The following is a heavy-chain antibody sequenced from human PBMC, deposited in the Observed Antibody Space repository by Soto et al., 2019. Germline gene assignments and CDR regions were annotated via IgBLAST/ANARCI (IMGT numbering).Heavy chain of an antibody. V-gene: IGHV4-59*01. J-gene: IGHJ4*02. CDR1: GGSISSYY. Sequence: QVQLQESGPGLVKPSETLSLTCTVSGGSISSYYLSWIRQPPGKGLEWIGYIYYSGSTNYNPSLKSRVTISVNTSKNQFSLKLSSVTAADTAVYYCASLIVGATSFDYWGQGTLVTVSS. D-gene: IGHD1-26*01. CDR2: IYYSGST. CDR3: ASLIVGATSFDY.